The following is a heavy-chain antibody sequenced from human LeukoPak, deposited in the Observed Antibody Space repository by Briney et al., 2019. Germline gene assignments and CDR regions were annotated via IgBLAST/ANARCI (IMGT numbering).Heavy chain of an antibody. CDR3: AIPREGLRNLGAFDY. CDR1: GGSISSGSYY. Sequence: SQTLSLTCTVSGGSISSGSYYWSWIRQPAGKGLEWTGRIYTSGSTNYNPSLKSRVTISVDTSKNQFSLKLSSATAADTAVYYCAIPREGLRNLGAFDYWGQGTLVTVSS. V-gene: IGHV4-61*02. CDR2: IYTSGST. D-gene: IGHD5-12*01. J-gene: IGHJ4*02.